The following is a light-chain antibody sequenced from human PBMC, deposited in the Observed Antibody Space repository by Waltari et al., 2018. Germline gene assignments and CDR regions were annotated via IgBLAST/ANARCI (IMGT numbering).Light chain of an antibody. CDR3: QQRSNWLT. CDR2: DAS. CDR1: QSVSSY. V-gene: IGKV3-11*01. J-gene: IGKJ4*01. Sequence: EIVLTQSPATLSLSPAERATLSCRASQSVSSYLAWYQQKPGQAPRLLIYDASNSATGIPASFSGSGSGTDFTLTISSLEPEDFAVYYCQQRSNWLTFGGGTKVEIK.